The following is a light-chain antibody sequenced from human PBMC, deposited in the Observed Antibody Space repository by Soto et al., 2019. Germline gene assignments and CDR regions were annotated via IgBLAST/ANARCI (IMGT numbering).Light chain of an antibody. CDR2: AAS. CDR3: QQRSDWPPIT. CDR1: QDIGNF. Sequence: DIQMTQSPSSLSAFVGDRVTITCRASQDIGNFLAWYQQKPGKVPKLLIYAASTLQSGVPSRFSGSGSGTDFTLSISSLQPEDVAIYYCQQRSDWPPITFGQGTRLEIK. V-gene: IGKV1-27*01. J-gene: IGKJ5*01.